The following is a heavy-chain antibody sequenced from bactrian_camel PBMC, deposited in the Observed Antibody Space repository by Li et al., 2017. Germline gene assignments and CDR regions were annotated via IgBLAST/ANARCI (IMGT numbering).Heavy chain of an antibody. J-gene: IGHJ4*01. CDR1: GFTFSDYD. CDR2: IVSGGDRT. D-gene: IGHD2*01. CDR3: AYDLLGAYSYSLGY. V-gene: IGHV3S1*01. Sequence: VQLVESGGGLVQPGGSLRLSCAASGFTFSDYDMYWVRQAPGKGPEWVSTIVSGGDRTYYAASVKGRFTISRDNAKNTLYLQMDSLKTEDTAVYYCAYDLLGAYSYSLGYWGQGTQVTVS.